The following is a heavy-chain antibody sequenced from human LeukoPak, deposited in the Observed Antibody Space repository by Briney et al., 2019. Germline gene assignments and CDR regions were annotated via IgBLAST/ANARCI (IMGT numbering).Heavy chain of an antibody. CDR1: GGSISSYY. CDR3: ARDRRGLDY. J-gene: IGHJ4*02. CDR2: IYYSGST. V-gene: IGHV4-59*01. Sequence: MPSETLSLTCAVSGGSISSYYWSWIRQPPGKGLEWIGYIYYSGSTNYNPSLKSRVTISVDTSKNQFSLKLSSATAADTAVYYCARDRRGLDYWGQGTLVTVSS. D-gene: IGHD3-16*01.